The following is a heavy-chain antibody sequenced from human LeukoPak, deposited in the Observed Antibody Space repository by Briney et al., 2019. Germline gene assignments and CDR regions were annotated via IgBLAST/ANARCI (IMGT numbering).Heavy chain of an antibody. CDR3: XXXXXXXGSYYNQYYFDY. D-gene: IGHD3-10*01. Sequence: GGSLRLSCAASGFTFSSYGTHWVRQAPGKGLEWVAFIRYDGSNKYYADSVKGRFTISRDNSKNTLYLQMNSLRTEDTAVYYXXXXXXXXGSYYNQYYFDYWGQGTLVTVSS. CDR1: GFTFSSYG. CDR2: IRYDGSNK. J-gene: IGHJ4*02. V-gene: IGHV3-30*02.